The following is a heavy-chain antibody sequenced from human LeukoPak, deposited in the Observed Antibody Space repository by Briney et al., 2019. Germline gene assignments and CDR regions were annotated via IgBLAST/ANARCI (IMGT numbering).Heavy chain of an antibody. CDR1: GFTFSSYA. V-gene: IGHV3-23*01. Sequence: GGSLRLSCAASGFTFSSYAMSWVRQAPGKGLEWVSAISGSGGSTYYADSVKGRFTISRDNSKNTLYLQMNSLRAEDTAVYYCTRVLVGRITMVRGDYFDYWGQGTLVTVSS. CDR2: ISGSGGST. J-gene: IGHJ4*02. CDR3: TRVLVGRITMVRGDYFDY. D-gene: IGHD3-10*01.